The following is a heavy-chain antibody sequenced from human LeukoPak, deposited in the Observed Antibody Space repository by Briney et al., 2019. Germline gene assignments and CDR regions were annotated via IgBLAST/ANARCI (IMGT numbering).Heavy chain of an antibody. CDR1: GFTFSSYT. Sequence: GGSLRLSCAASGFTFSSYTMHWVRQAPGKGPEWVAVISYDGSNKYYADSVKGRFTISRDNSKNTLYLQLNSLRAEDTAVYYCARDFQGPLEAESMDVWGQGTTVTVSS. D-gene: IGHD1-1*01. J-gene: IGHJ6*02. CDR3: ARDFQGPLEAESMDV. CDR2: ISYDGSNK. V-gene: IGHV3-30-3*01.